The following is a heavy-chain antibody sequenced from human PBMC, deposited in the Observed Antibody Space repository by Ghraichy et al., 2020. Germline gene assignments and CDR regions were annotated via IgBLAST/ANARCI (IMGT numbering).Heavy chain of an antibody. CDR2: IYYSGST. CDR1: GGSISSSSYY. D-gene: IGHD3-16*01. Sequence: SETLSLTCTVSGGSISSSSYYWGWIRQPPGKGLEWIGSIYYSGSTYYNPSLKSRVTISVDTSKNQFSLKLSSVTAADTAVYYCAGGKGIPGGYWGQGTLVPVSS. V-gene: IGHV4-39*07. J-gene: IGHJ4*02. CDR3: AGGKGIPGGY.